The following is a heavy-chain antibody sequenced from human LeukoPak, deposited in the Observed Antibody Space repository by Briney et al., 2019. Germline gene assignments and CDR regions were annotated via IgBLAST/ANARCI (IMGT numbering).Heavy chain of an antibody. D-gene: IGHD4-11*01. CDR1: GFTISSYA. CDR2: IYSGGST. Sequence: GGSLRLSCAASGFTISSYAMSWVRQAPGKGLEWVSVIYSGGSTYYADSVKGRFTISRDNSKNTLYLQMNSLRAEDTAVYYCARDKTTVTPYGYYYYMDVWGKGTTVTVSS. J-gene: IGHJ6*03. V-gene: IGHV3-53*01. CDR3: ARDKTTVTPYGYYYYMDV.